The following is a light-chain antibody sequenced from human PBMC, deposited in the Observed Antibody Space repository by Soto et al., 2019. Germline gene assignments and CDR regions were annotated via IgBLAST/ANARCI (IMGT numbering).Light chain of an antibody. CDR1: QSISSW. CDR3: QQYNCYPLT. Sequence: DIQMTQSPSTLSASVGDRVTITWRASQSISSWLAWYQQKPGKASKLLIYDASSLESGVPSRFSGSGSGIEFTLTISSLQPDDFATYYCQQYNCYPLTFGGGTKVDIK. V-gene: IGKV1-5*01. CDR2: DAS. J-gene: IGKJ4*01.